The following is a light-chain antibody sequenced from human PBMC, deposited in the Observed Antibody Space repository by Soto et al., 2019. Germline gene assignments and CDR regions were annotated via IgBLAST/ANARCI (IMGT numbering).Light chain of an antibody. J-gene: IGKJ1*01. V-gene: IGKV3-15*01. CDR3: QQYNNWPPWT. CDR2: GAS. Sequence: DIVMTQSPATLSVSPGERATLYCKASQRISSNLAWYQQKPGQPPRLLIYGASTRATGIPARFSGSGSGTEFTLTISGLQSEDFAVYYCQQYNNWPPWTFGQGTKVDIK. CDR1: QRISSN.